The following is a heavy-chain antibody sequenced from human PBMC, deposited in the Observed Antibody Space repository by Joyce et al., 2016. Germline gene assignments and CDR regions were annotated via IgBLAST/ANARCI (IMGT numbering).Heavy chain of an antibody. Sequence: HLVQSGAAMKKPGESLRISCMVSGYTFVNYWISWVRQMPGKGLEWMGRIDPNDSGTDYSPSFQGHVTSAADKSISTAYLQWSSLKASDTAIYYCARHRGGGNFVPFDYWGQGTLVTVSS. CDR3: ARHRGGGNFVPFDY. CDR1: GYTFVNYW. D-gene: IGHD4-23*01. V-gene: IGHV5-10-1*03. J-gene: IGHJ4*02. CDR2: IDPNDSGT.